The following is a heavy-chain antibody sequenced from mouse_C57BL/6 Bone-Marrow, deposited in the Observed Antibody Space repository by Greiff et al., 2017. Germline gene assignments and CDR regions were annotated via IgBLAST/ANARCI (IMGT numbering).Heavy chain of an antibody. Sequence: VQLLQPGAELVRPGTSVKLSCKASGYTFTSYWMHWVKQRPGQGLECIGVIDPSDSYTNYNQKFKGKATLTVDTSSSTAYMQLSSLTSEDSAVYYCAREVYYFDYWGQGTTLTVSS. V-gene: IGHV1-59*01. CDR2: IDPSDSYT. CDR3: AREVYYFDY. J-gene: IGHJ2*01. CDR1: GYTFTSYW.